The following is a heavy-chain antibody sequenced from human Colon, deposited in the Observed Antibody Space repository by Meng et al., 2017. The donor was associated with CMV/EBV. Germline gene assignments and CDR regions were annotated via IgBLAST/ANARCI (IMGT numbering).Heavy chain of an antibody. D-gene: IGHD5-12*01. CDR2: IYHSGTT. CDR3: ARRTTDGHDSVRAFDI. J-gene: IGHJ3*02. Sequence: SETLSLTCNVSGDSITSSFWSWIRQPPGKGLEWIGYIYHSGTTNYNPSLKSRVSISVDTSKNQFSLKVTSVTAADTAVYFCARRTTDGHDSVRAFDIWGQGSMVTVSS. V-gene: IGHV4-59*12. CDR1: GDSITSSF.